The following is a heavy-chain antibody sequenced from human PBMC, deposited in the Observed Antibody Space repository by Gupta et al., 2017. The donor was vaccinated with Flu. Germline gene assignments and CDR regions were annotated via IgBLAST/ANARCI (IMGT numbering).Heavy chain of an antibody. Sequence: YGAASGFTFSNYAMSWVRQAPGKGLEWVSAISDSGGSTYYADSVKGRFTISRDNSKNTLYLQMNSLRAEDTAVYYCAKESSVPWSPTDYWGQGTLVTVSS. J-gene: IGHJ4*02. CDR2: ISDSGGST. V-gene: IGHV3-23*01. CDR3: AKESSVPWSPTDY. D-gene: IGHD4-23*01. CDR1: GFTFSNYA.